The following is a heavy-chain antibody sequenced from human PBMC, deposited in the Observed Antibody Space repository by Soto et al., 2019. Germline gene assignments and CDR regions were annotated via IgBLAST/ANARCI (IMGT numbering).Heavy chain of an antibody. CDR2: ISSSSSYI. CDR3: ARDPQDYSNYAGMFDY. V-gene: IGHV3-21*01. CDR1: GFTFSSYS. Sequence: PWGSLRLSCAASGFTFSSYSMNWVRQAPGKGLEWVSSISSSSSYIYYADSVKGRFTISRDNAKNSLYLQMSSLRAEDTAVYYCARDPQDYSNYAGMFDYWGQGTLVTVSS. D-gene: IGHD4-4*01. J-gene: IGHJ4*02.